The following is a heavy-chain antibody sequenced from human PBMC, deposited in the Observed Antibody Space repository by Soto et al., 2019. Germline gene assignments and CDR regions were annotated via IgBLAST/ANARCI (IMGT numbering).Heavy chain of an antibody. CDR1: GDSISSPHYY. D-gene: IGHD3-22*01. J-gene: IGHJ4*02. CDR3: AREPKQNYDSSPWNGGFDS. CDR2: IYYTGNN. V-gene: IGHV4-30-4*01. Sequence: SETLSLTCTVSGDSISSPHYYWTWIRQPPGKGLEWVGYIYYTGNNFYNPALKGRVAMSVDPSTNQFSLKLASVTDADTAVYFCAREPKQNYDSSPWNGGFDSWGPGTLVTVS.